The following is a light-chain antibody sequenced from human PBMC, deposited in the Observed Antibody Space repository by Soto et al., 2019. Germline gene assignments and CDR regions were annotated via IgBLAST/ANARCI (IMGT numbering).Light chain of an antibody. J-gene: IGKJ1*01. CDR2: GAS. CDR3: QHYDSSPWT. V-gene: IGKV3-20*01. CDR1: QSVRSSF. Sequence: ESVLTQSPGTLSLSPGGRATLSCRASQSVRSSFLAWYQLKPGQAPRLLIYGASSRATGIPDRFSGSGSGTHFTLPISRLEPEDSPVYSSQHYDSSPWTFGQGTKVEIK.